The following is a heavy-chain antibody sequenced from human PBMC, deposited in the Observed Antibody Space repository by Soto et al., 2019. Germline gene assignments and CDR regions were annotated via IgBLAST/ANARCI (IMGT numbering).Heavy chain of an antibody. CDR3: ARSSYSGSYIFDC. V-gene: IGHV1-69*13. J-gene: IGHJ4*02. Sequence: ASVKVSCKASGGTFSSYAISWVRQAPGQGLEWMGGIIPIFGTANYAQKFQGRVTITADESTSTAYMELSSLRSEDTAVYYCARSSYSGSYIFDCWGQGTLVTVSS. CDR2: IIPIFGTA. D-gene: IGHD1-26*01. CDR1: GGTFSSYA.